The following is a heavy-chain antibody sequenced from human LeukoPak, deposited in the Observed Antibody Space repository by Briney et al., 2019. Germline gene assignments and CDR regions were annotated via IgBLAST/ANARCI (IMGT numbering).Heavy chain of an antibody. Sequence: PGGSLRLSCAASGFTFSSYAMSWVRQAPGKGLEWVSAISGSGGSTYFADSVKGRFTISRDNSKNTLYLQMNSLRAEDTAVYYCAKGTLWELPLAPFDYWGQGTLVTVSS. CDR1: GFTFSSYA. J-gene: IGHJ4*02. V-gene: IGHV3-23*01. CDR3: AKGTLWELPLAPFDY. D-gene: IGHD1-26*01. CDR2: ISGSGGST.